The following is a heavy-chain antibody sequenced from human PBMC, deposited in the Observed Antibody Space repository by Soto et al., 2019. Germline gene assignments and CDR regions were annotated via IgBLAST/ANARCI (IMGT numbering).Heavy chain of an antibody. CDR2: ISAYNGNT. V-gene: IGHV1-18*01. CDR3: ARAPPPPDY. CDR1: GYTFASYA. Sequence: QVQLVQSGAEVKKPGASVKVSCKASGYTFASYAISWMRQAPGQGLEWMGWISAYNGNTNSAQKPEGRVTMTTDTSTSTASMELRSLRSDDPAVYYCARAPPPPDYWGQGPLVTVSS. J-gene: IGHJ4*02.